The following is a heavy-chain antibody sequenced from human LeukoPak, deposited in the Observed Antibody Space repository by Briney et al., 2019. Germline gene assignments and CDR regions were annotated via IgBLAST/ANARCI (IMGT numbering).Heavy chain of an antibody. D-gene: IGHD3-10*01. V-gene: IGHV3-30*03. J-gene: IGHJ5*02. CDR1: GFTFSSYG. Sequence: GGSLRLSCAASGFTFSSYGMHWVRQAPGKGLEWVAVISYDGSNKYYADSVKGRFTISRDNSKNTLYLQMNSLRAEDTAVYYCARAELWFGELSTIGFDPWGQGTLVTVSS. CDR3: ARAELWFGELSTIGFDP. CDR2: ISYDGSNK.